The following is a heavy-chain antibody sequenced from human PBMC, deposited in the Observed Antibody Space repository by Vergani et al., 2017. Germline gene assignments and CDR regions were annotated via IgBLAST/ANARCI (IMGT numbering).Heavy chain of an antibody. J-gene: IGHJ6*03. CDR1: GFTFTSYA. CDR2: ISGSGATS. D-gene: IGHD2-15*01. Sequence: EVRLLESGGGLVQPGGSLRLSCVGSGFTFTSYAMNWVRQAPGKGLEWVSGISGSGATSYYAESMKGRFAMSRDNSKNTVYVQMNNLKPDDTAVYYCAKGGVVADTRYYYMDGWGKGSTVTVSS. CDR3: AKGGVVADTRYYYMDG. V-gene: IGHV3-23*01.